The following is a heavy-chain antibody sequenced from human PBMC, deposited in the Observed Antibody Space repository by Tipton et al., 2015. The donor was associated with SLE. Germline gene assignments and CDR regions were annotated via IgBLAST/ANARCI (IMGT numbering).Heavy chain of an antibody. Sequence: TLSLTCTVSGGSISSGNYYWTWIRQPAGKGLEWIGRIYTRGSTNYNPSLKSRVTMSVDTSKNQFSLKLSSVTAADTAVYYCARGGAGITMVRGATYYYYYTDVWGKVSTVNVSS. J-gene: IGHJ6*03. CDR2: IYTRGST. CDR1: GGSISSGNYY. D-gene: IGHD3-10*01. CDR3: ARGGAGITMVRGATYYYYYTDV. V-gene: IGHV4-61*02.